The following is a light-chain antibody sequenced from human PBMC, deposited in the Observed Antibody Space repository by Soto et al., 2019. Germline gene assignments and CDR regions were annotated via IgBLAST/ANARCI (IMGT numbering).Light chain of an antibody. CDR3: QQYNNWPRT. CDR2: GAT. J-gene: IGKJ1*01. CDR1: QSFSIL. V-gene: IGKV3-15*01. Sequence: DIVMTQSPASLSVSPGERASLXCRASQSFSILVAWYQQKPGQAPRLLIHGATTRAQGSPARFSGSGSATEFTRTISSLQSEDFAVYYGQQYNNWPRTFGQGTKVDIK.